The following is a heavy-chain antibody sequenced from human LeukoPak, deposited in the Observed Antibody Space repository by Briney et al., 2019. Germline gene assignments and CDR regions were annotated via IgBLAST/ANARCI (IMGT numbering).Heavy chain of an antibody. CDR3: ARGRYYGSGSGIFDY. CDR1: GFTFSSFS. CDR2: ISSSSDRT. Sequence: GGSLRLSCAASGFTFSSFSMNWVRQAPGKGVEWVSYISSSSDRTYFADSVKGRFTISRDSAENSLYLQMNSLRAEDTAVYYCARGRYYGSGSGIFDYWGQGTLVTVSS. V-gene: IGHV3-48*01. J-gene: IGHJ4*02. D-gene: IGHD3-10*01.